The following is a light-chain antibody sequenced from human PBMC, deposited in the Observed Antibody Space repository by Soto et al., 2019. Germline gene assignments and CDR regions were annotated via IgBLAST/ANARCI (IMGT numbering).Light chain of an antibody. CDR1: QSLTNSF. J-gene: IGKJ5*01. V-gene: IGKV3-20*01. CDR3: QQYGTSEII. Sequence: EFVLTQSPVTLSLSQGERATLSCRASQSLTNSFIAWYQQKPGQAPRLLIYDTSSRASGIPDRFSGSGSGTDFTLTISRLETEDFAVFYCQQYGTSEIIFGQGTRLEIK. CDR2: DTS.